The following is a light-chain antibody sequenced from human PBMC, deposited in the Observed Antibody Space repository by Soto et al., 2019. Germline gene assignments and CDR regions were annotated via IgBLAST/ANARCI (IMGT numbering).Light chain of an antibody. CDR1: SSDVGGYNL. CDR3: SSYTSSSNDV. J-gene: IGLJ7*01. CDR2: EVS. V-gene: IGLV2-14*01. Sequence: QSVLTQPASVSGSPGQSITISCTGTSSDVGGYNLVSWYQQHPGKAPKLMIYEVSNRPSGVSNRFSGSKSGNTASLTISGLQAEDEADYYCSSYTSSSNDVFGTGTQLTVL.